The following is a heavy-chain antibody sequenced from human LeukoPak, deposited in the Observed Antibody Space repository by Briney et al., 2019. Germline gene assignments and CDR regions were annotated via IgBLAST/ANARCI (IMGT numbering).Heavy chain of an antibody. V-gene: IGHV1-18*01. CDR3: ARADSSWPPYFDY. CDR2: GSAYIGKT. D-gene: IGHD5-18*01. Sequence: GASVKVSCKSSVFSFTSCYFGWVRQALGQGLEWLGWGSAYIGKTNYGQNLQGRFTMSTETSTSPAYMDLRGLTSDDTAVYYCARADSSWPPYFDYWGQGTLVTVSS. CDR1: VFSFTSCY. J-gene: IGHJ4*02.